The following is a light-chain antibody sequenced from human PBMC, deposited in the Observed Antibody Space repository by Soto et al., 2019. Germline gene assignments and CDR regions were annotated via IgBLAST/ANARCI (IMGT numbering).Light chain of an antibody. CDR3: QEYITPPFT. V-gene: IGKV1-16*01. CDR1: QDISNY. Sequence: IQMTQSPSSLSASVGDRVTITCRASQDISNYLAWFQQKPGKAPQSLIYAASSLESGVPSRFSGSAFGTDFALTISSLKREDFATYYCQEYITPPFTFGQGTKLEIK. J-gene: IGKJ2*01. CDR2: AAS.